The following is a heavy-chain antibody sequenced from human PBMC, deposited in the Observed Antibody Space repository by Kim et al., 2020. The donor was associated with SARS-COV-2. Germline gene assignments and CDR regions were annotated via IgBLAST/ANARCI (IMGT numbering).Heavy chain of an antibody. V-gene: IGHV5-51*01. CDR2: IYPGDSDI. J-gene: IGHJ3*02. Sequence: GESLKISCKGSGYSFASYWIDWVRQMPGKGLEWMGIIYPGDSDIRYSPSFQGQVTISADKSINTAYLQWSSLKASDTAMYYCAGGTYYYDSSGYTDAFDIWGQGTMVTVSS. CDR1: GYSFASYW. CDR3: AGGTYYYDSSGYTDAFDI. D-gene: IGHD3-22*01.